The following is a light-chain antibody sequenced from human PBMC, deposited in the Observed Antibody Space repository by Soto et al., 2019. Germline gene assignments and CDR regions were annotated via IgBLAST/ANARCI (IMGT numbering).Light chain of an antibody. J-gene: IGKJ4*01. CDR3: QQYDNLPLT. V-gene: IGKV1-33*01. CDR1: QDIKNY. CDR2: DAS. Sequence: DLQMTKSPSSLSATVGHRVTITRQASQDIKNYLNWYQQKSGKAPKLLIYDASDLETGVPSRFSGSGSGTDFTFTINSLQPEDIATYYCQQYDNLPLTFGGGTKVDI.